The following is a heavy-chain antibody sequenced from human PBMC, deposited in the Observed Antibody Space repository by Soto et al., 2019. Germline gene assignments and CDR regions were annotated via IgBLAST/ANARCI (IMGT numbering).Heavy chain of an antibody. CDR1: GASVSSASYY. CDR2: VYYSGTT. Sequence: QVQLQESGPGLVKPSETLSLTCSVSGASVSSASYYWSWLRQPPGKGLEWIGYVYYSGTTSYNPSLRSRVIISADTTRNQFSLMLNSVTAADTAIYYCARLNGDYGQYWFDPWGQGSLVIVSS. CDR3: ARLNGDYGQYWFDP. D-gene: IGHD2-21*02. V-gene: IGHV4-61*01. J-gene: IGHJ5*02.